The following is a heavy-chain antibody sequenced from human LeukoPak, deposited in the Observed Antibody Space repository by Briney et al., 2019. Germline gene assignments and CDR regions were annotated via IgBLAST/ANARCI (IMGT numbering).Heavy chain of an antibody. Sequence: GASVKVSCKASGYTFTSYAMHWVRQAPGQRLEWMGWINAGNGNTKYSQKFQGRVTITRDTSASTAYMELSSLRSEDTAVCYCARGVSSGWYIDYWGQGTLVTVSS. V-gene: IGHV1-3*01. CDR1: GYTFTSYA. D-gene: IGHD6-19*01. CDR2: INAGNGNT. J-gene: IGHJ4*02. CDR3: ARGVSSGWYIDY.